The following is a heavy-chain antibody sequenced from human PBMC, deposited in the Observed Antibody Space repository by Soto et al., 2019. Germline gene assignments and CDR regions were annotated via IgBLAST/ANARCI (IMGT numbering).Heavy chain of an antibody. CDR3: ARDQTTVVTHDAFDI. Sequence: GGSLRLSCAASGFTFSSYSMNWVRQAPGKGLEWVSYISSSSSTIYYADSVKGRFTISRDNAKNSLYLQMNSLRDEDTAVYYCARDQTTVVTHDAFDIWGQGTMVTVSS. D-gene: IGHD4-17*01. V-gene: IGHV3-48*02. CDR1: GFTFSSYS. J-gene: IGHJ3*02. CDR2: ISSSSSTI.